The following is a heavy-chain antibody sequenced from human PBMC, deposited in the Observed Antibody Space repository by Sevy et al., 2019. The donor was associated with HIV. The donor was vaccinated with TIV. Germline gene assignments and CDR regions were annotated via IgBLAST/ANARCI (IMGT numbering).Heavy chain of an antibody. V-gene: IGHV4-4*07. CDR3: AAKGAMVRGVTYYYYYYMDV. Sequence: SETLSLTCTVSGGSISSYYWSWIRQPAGKGLEWIGRIYTSGSTNYNPSLKSRVTMSVDTSKNQFSLKLSSVTAADTAVYYCAAKGAMVRGVTYYYYYYMDVWGKGTTVTVSS. CDR2: IYTSGST. D-gene: IGHD3-10*01. CDR1: GGSISSYY. J-gene: IGHJ6*03.